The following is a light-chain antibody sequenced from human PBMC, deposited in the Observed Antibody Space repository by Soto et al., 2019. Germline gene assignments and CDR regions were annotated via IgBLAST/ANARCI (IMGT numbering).Light chain of an antibody. J-gene: IGKJ1*01. CDR2: DAS. Sequence: EIVLTQSPATLSLSPGERATLSCRASQSVSSYLVWYQQKPGQAPRLLIYDASNRATGIPARFRGSGSGTDFTLTISSLEPEDSAVYYCQQRSNWPWTFGQGTKVEIK. CDR1: QSVSSY. CDR3: QQRSNWPWT. V-gene: IGKV3-11*01.